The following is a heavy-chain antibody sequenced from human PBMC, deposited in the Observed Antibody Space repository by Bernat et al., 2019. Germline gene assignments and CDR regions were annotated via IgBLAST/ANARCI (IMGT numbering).Heavy chain of an antibody. V-gene: IGHV4-34*01. Sequence: QVQLQQWGAGLLKPSETLSLTCAVYGGSFSGYYWSWIRQPPGNGLEWIGEINHSGSTNYNPSLKSRVTISVDTSKNQFSLKLSSVTAADTAVYYCATTGYSSSWYSFWGQGTLVTVSS. CDR3: ATTGYSSSWYSF. D-gene: IGHD6-13*01. CDR2: INHSGST. CDR1: GGSFSGYY. J-gene: IGHJ4*02.